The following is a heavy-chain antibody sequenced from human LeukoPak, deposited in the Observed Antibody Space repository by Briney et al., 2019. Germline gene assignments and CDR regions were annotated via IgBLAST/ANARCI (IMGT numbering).Heavy chain of an antibody. CDR3: ARDALPYYYDNSAYYWGY. V-gene: IGHV3-11*04. Sequence: GGSLRLSCAATGFTFIDYYMSCTSSSASTIYYADSVKGRFTISRDNAKNSLYLQMNSLRAEDTAVYYCARDALPYYYDNSAYYWGYWGQGTLVTVSS. D-gene: IGHD3-22*01. CDR1: GFTFIDYY. J-gene: IGHJ4*02. CDR2: TSSSASTI.